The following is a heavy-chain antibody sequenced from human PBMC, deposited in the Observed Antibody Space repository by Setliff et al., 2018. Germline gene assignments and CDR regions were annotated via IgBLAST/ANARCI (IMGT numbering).Heavy chain of an antibody. V-gene: IGHV1-69*13. J-gene: IGHJ6*03. CDR3: ARERGDIVSTTSYYYYMDV. CDR2: NIPIFGTT. D-gene: IGHD5-12*01. Sequence: VKVSCKASRGTFSSYGITWVRQAPGQGLEWMGGNIPIFGTTDYAQKFQGRVTITTDESTSTAYMEMSSLRSEDTAVYYCARERGDIVSTTSYYYYMDVWGKGTTVTVSS. CDR1: RGTFSSYG.